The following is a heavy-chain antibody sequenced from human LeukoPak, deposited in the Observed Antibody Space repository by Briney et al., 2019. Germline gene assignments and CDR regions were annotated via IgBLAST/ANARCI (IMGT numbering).Heavy chain of an antibody. CDR2: FDPEDGET. Sequence: ASVKVSCKVSGYTLTELSMHWVRQAPGKGLEWMGGFDPEDGETIYAQKFQGRVTMTEDTSADTAYMELSSLRSEDTAVYYCATAYRNYVRNCFDPWGQGTLVTVSS. CDR1: GYTLTELS. D-gene: IGHD4-11*01. J-gene: IGHJ5*02. V-gene: IGHV1-24*01. CDR3: ATAYRNYVRNCFDP.